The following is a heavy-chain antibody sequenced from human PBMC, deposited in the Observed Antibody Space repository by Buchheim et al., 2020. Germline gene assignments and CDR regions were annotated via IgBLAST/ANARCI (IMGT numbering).Heavy chain of an antibody. CDR1: GFTFSSYS. J-gene: IGHJ4*02. CDR2: ISSSSSYI. D-gene: IGHD3-22*01. V-gene: IGHV3-21*01. CDR3: ARDYYDSSGYY. Sequence: EVQLVESGGGLVKPGGSLRLSCAASGFTFSSYSMNWVRQAPGKGLEWVSSISSSSSYIYYAASVKGRFTISRDNAKNSLYLQMNSLRAEDTAVYYCARDYYDSSGYYWGQGTL.